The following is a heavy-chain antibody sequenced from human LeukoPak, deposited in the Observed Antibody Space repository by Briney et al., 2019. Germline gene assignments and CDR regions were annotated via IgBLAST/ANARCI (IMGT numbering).Heavy chain of an antibody. CDR2: IWYDGSNK. J-gene: IGHJ4*02. D-gene: IGHD6-19*01. V-gene: IGHV3-33*01. CDR1: GFTFSSYG. Sequence: PGGSLRLSCAASGFTFSSYGMHWVRQAPGKGLEWVAVIWYDGSNKYYADSVKGRFTISRDNSKNTLYLQMNSLRAEDKAVYYCARDGSSGWYWVDYWGQGTLVTVSS. CDR3: ARDGSSGWYWVDY.